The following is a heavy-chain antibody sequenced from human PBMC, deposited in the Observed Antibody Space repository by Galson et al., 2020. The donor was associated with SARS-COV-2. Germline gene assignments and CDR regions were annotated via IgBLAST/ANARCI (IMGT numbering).Heavy chain of an antibody. J-gene: IGHJ4*01. CDR3: TKELSP. CDR1: GFTFSDYG. Sequence: GGSLRLSCATSGFTFSDYGMHWVRQAPGKGLEWVTFISRDGNNKYYADSVKGRFTISRHNSKNSLYLQMNSLRGEDTAVYYCTKELSPGGQGTLVTVSS. V-gene: IGHV3-30*18. CDR2: ISRDGNNK.